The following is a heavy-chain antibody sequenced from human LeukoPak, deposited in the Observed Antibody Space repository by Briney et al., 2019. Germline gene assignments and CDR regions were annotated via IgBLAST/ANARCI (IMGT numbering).Heavy chain of an antibody. V-gene: IGHV1-46*01. CDR1: GYTFTSYY. D-gene: IGHD2-2*01. Sequence: GASVKVSCKASGYTFTSYYMHWVRQAPGQGLEWMGIINPSGGSTSYAQKFQGRVTMTRDTSTSTVYMELSSLRSEDTAVYYCARRSVRYCSSTSCSPRGYYYYMDVWGKGTTVTVSS. CDR2: INPSGGST. J-gene: IGHJ6*03. CDR3: ARRSVRYCSSTSCSPRGYYYYMDV.